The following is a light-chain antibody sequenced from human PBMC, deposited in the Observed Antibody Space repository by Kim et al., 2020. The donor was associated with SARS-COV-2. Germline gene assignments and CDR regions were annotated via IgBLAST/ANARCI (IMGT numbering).Light chain of an antibody. Sequence: GQSITISCTGSSSDVGGYNYVSCHQQHPGKAPKFMIYDVSKRPSGVSNRFSCSKSGNTASLTISGLQAEDEADYYCGSYTSSNTWVFGGGTKLTVL. V-gene: IGLV2-14*04. CDR2: DVS. J-gene: IGLJ3*02. CDR1: SSDVGGYNY. CDR3: GSYTSSNTWV.